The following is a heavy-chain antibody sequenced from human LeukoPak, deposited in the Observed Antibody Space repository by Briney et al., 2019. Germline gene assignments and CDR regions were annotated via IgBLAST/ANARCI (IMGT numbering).Heavy chain of an antibody. J-gene: IGHJ4*02. CDR3: ARDRPDSSGWYGFDY. Sequence: SETLSLTCAVYGGSFSGYYWSWIRQPPGKGLEWIGYIYYSGSTYYNPSLKSRVTISVDTSKNQFSLKLSSVTAADTAVYYCARDRPDSSGWYGFDYWGQGTLVTVSS. V-gene: IGHV4-30-4*08. CDR1: GGSFSGYY. CDR2: IYYSGST. D-gene: IGHD6-19*01.